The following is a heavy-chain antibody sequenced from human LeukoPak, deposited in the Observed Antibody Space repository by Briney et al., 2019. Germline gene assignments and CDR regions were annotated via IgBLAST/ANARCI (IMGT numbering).Heavy chain of an antibody. V-gene: IGHV3-30-3*01. CDR1: GCTFSSYA. Sequence: GGSLRLSCAAAGCTFSSYAMHWVRQAPGKGMERVAVISYDGSNKYYADSVKGRFTISRDNSKNTLYLQMNSLRAEDTAVYYCARDPSPRRYYYYYYMDVWGKGTTVTVSS. J-gene: IGHJ6*03. D-gene: IGHD3-16*01. CDR2: ISYDGSNK. CDR3: ARDPSPRRYYYYYYMDV.